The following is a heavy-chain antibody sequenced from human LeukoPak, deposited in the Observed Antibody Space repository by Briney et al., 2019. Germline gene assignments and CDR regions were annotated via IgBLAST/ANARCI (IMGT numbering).Heavy chain of an antibody. D-gene: IGHD1-26*01. CDR1: GYTFTDYF. J-gene: IGHJ4*02. V-gene: IGHV1-2*02. Sequence: ASVKVSCKASGYTFTDYFMHWVRLAPGQGPESMGWINPNSGATSTDYPQKFRDRVTLTRDTTINTAYMELSRLRSDDTAVYYCARDYRYSGSYPKREAPDYWGQGTLVTVSS. CDR2: INPNSGATST. CDR3: ARDYRYSGSYPKREAPDY.